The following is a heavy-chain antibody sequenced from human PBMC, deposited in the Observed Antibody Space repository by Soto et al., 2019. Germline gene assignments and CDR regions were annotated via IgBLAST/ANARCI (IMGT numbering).Heavy chain of an antibody. V-gene: IGHV3-23*01. D-gene: IGHD1-26*01. CDR2: LPEIGTNT. CDR1: GFTFSNYG. J-gene: IGHJ4*02. Sequence: GGSLRLSCAVSGFTFSNYGMSWVRQAPGKGLEWVSALPEIGTNTYYADSVKGRFTISRDNSKNTLFLQINNLRAGDTAVYYCAKKSGVGATWYFDYWGQGTLVTVSS. CDR3: AKKSGVGATWYFDY.